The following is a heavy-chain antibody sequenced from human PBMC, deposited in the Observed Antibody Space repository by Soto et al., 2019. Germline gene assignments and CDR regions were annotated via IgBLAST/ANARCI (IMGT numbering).Heavy chain of an antibody. V-gene: IGHV1-3*01. Sequence: ASVKVSCKASGYTFTSYAMHWVRQAPGQRLEWMGWINAGNGNTKYSQKFQGRVTITRDTSASTAYMELSSLRSEDTAVYYCARLAVAGTIHYYYYMDVWGKGTTVTVSS. J-gene: IGHJ6*03. CDR3: ARLAVAGTIHYYYYMDV. CDR1: GYTFTSYA. D-gene: IGHD6-19*01. CDR2: INAGNGNT.